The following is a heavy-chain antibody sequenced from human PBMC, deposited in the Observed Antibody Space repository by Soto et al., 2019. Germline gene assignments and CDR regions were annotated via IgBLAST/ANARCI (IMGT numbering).Heavy chain of an antibody. CDR1: GVSIRSYF. V-gene: IGHV4-59*01. Sequence: PSETLSLTCSVSGVSIRSYFWSWIRQPPGKGLEWIGHTYYTADTKYSPSFESRATISADPSKKQFSLSLSPVSAADTALYFCAGSKNRGESIDYWGQGALVTVSS. D-gene: IGHD3-10*01. J-gene: IGHJ4*02. CDR2: TYYTADT. CDR3: AGSKNRGESIDY.